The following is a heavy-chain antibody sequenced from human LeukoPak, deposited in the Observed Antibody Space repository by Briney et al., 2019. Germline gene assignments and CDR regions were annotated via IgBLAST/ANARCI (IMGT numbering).Heavy chain of an antibody. CDR3: AKLATREVAGLGVHDY. J-gene: IGHJ4*02. D-gene: IGHD6-19*01. V-gene: IGHV4-4*07. CDR2: LYVSRLN. Sequence: SETLSLTCTVSGGPINSHDWSWVRQPAGNGLEWIGRLYVSRLNDVKPSLRSRVSMSVDTSKNQFSLKVTSVTAADTAVYFCAKLATREVAGLGVHDYWGQGTRVTVSS. CDR1: GGPINSHD.